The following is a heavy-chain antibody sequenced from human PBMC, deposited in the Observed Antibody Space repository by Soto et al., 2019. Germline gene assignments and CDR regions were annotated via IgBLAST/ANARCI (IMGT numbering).Heavy chain of an antibody. J-gene: IGHJ6*02. V-gene: IGHV1-18*01. D-gene: IGHD3-3*01. CDR1: GYTFTSYG. CDR2: ISAYNGNT. Sequence: EASVKVSCKASGYTFTSYGISWVRQAPGQGLEWMGWISAYNGNTNYAQKLQGRVTMTTDTSTSTAYMELRSLRSDDTAVYYCARDRTYYDFWSGYYRYYYYYGMDVWGQGTTVTVSS. CDR3: ARDRTYYDFWSGYYRYYYYYGMDV.